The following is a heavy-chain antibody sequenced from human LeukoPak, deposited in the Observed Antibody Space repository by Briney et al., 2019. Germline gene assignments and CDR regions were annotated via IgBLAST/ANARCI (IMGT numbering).Heavy chain of an antibody. CDR1: GYRFTNYW. D-gene: IGHD1-26*01. Sequence: GESLQISSQIPGYRFTNYWIGWVRPLPGEGLEWVGIIFPGDSDSHYSPSFRGQVTLSVDQSTTTAYLQWDSLKASDSAIYFCVRHERWSYDFDYWGQGTLISVSS. CDR2: IFPGDSDS. CDR3: VRHERWSYDFDY. J-gene: IGHJ4*02. V-gene: IGHV5-51*01.